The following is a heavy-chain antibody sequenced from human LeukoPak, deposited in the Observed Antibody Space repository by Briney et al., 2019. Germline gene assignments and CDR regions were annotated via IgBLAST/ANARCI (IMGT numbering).Heavy chain of an antibody. D-gene: IGHD3-22*01. J-gene: IGHJ3*02. CDR3: AAGYYDSSGHYPHAFDI. Sequence: GTSVKVSCKASGFTFTSSAMQWVRQARGQRLEWIGWIVVGSGNTNYAQKFQERVTITRDMSTSTAYMELSSLRSEDTAVYYCAAGYYDSSGHYPHAFDIWGQGTMVTVSS. CDR1: GFTFTSSA. CDR2: IVVGSGNT. V-gene: IGHV1-58*02.